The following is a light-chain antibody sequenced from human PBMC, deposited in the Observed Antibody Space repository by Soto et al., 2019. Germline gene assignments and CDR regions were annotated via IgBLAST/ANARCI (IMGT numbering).Light chain of an antibody. J-gene: IGLJ3*02. V-gene: IGLV1-40*01. CDR3: QSYDSSLRGYWV. CDR2: GDT. CDR1: RSNIGAGDD. Sequence: QSVLTQPPSVSGAPGQRVTISCTGSRSNIGAGDDVHWYQQRPGTAPKLLIYGDTNRPSGVPDRFSGSKSGTSASLAITGLQAEDEADYYCQSYDSSLRGYWVFGGGTKLTVL.